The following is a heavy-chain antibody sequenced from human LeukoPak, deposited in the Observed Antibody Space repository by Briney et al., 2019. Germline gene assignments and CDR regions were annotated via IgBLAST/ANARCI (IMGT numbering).Heavy chain of an antibody. CDR3: ARGTKLLWFGDNDY. J-gene: IGHJ4*02. V-gene: IGHV1-69*13. D-gene: IGHD3-10*01. CDR2: IIPIFGTA. CDR1: GGTFSSYA. Sequence: GASVKVSCKASGGTFSSYAISWVRQAPGQRLEWMGGIIPIFGTANYAQKFQGRVTITADESTSTAYMELSSLRSEDTAVYYCARGTKLLWFGDNDYWGQGTLVTVSS.